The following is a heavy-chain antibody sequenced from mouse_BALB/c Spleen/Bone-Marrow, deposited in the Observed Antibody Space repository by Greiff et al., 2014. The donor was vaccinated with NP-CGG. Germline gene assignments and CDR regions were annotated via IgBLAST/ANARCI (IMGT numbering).Heavy chain of an antibody. J-gene: IGHJ4*01. V-gene: IGHV1-54*01. Sequence: LVESGAELVRPGTSVKVSCKASGYAFTNYLIEWVKQGPGQGLEWIGVINPGSGGTNYNEKFKAKATLTADKSSSTAHMQLSSLTSDDSAVYFCARCLTGTSAMDYWGQGTSVTVSS. CDR1: GYAFTNYL. CDR3: ARCLTGTSAMDY. CDR2: INPGSGGT. D-gene: IGHD4-1*01.